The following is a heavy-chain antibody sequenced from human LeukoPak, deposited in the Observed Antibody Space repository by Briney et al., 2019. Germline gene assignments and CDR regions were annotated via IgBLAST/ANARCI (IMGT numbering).Heavy chain of an antibody. CDR1: GFTFSQYW. V-gene: IGHV3-7*01. J-gene: IGHJ3*02. CDR2: IKGDGSAK. D-gene: IGHD5-18*01. CDR3: ARDRGWIQHDI. Sequence: GGSLRLSCAASGFTFSQYWMSWVRQAPGKGLEWVAFIKGDGSAKKYVDSVKGRFTISRDNAKNSLFLQMNSLRAEDTAVYYCARDRGWIQHDIWGQGTMVTVSS.